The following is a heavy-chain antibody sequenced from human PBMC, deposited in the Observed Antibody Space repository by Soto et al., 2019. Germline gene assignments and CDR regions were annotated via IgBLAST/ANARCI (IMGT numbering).Heavy chain of an antibody. CDR3: ALFSVVPHAPNEY. Sequence: PGGSLRLSCAGSGFGFSSNWMHWVRQAPGKGLVWVSRISPDGSTTDYADSVKGRFTFSRDNAKNTLYLQMNTLRAEDTAVYYCALFSVVPHAPNEYWGQGTLVTGLL. CDR1: GFGFSSNW. J-gene: IGHJ4*02. V-gene: IGHV3-74*01. D-gene: IGHD2-21*01. CDR2: ISPDGSTT.